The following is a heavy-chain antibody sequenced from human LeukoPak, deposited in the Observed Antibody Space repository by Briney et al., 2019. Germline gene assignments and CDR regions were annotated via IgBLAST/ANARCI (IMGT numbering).Heavy chain of an antibody. V-gene: IGHV3-23*01. J-gene: IGHJ4*02. CDR2: ISGSGGNT. Sequence: PGGSLRLSCAASGFTFSSYAMSWVRQAPGKGLEWVSGISGSGGNTYYADSVKGRFTISRDDSRNTLYLQMNSLRGDDTAVYYCAKDVGKWESLHFFDYWGQGTLVTVSS. D-gene: IGHD1-26*01. CDR3: AKDVGKWESLHFFDY. CDR1: GFTFSSYA.